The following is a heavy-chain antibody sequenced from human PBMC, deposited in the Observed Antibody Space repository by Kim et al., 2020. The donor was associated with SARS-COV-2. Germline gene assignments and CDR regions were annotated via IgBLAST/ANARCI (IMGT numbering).Heavy chain of an antibody. V-gene: IGHV3-30*07. D-gene: IGHD5-12*01. Sequence: SVKGRFTISRDNSKNTLYLQMSSLRAEDTAVYYCARDGGYDSNYYYGMDVWGLGTTVTVSS. J-gene: IGHJ6*02. CDR3: ARDGGYDSNYYYGMDV.